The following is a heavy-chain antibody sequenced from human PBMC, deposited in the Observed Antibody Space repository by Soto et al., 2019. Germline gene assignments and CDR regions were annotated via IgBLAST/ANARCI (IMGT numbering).Heavy chain of an antibody. Sequence: QVQLVQSGAEVKKPGASVKVSCKASGYTFTSYGISWVRQAPGQGLEWMGWISAYNGNTNYAQKLQGRVTMTTDTSTSPAYMELRSLRSDDTAVYYCARVAMVRGVIVPYGMDVWGQGTTVTVSS. D-gene: IGHD3-10*01. CDR3: ARVAMVRGVIVPYGMDV. V-gene: IGHV1-18*01. J-gene: IGHJ6*02. CDR1: GYTFTSYG. CDR2: ISAYNGNT.